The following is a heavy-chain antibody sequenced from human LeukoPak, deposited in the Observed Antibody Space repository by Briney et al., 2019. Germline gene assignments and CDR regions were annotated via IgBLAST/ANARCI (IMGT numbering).Heavy chain of an antibody. CDR2: IWYGGSNK. CDR1: GFTFSSYG. V-gene: IGHV3-30*02. J-gene: IGHJ3*02. CDR3: AKASIHRDAFDI. D-gene: IGHD5-18*01. Sequence: GGSLRLSCAASGFTFSSYGMHWVRQAPGKGLECVAVIWYGGSNKYYADSVKGRFTISRDNSKNTLYLQMNSLRAEDTAVYYCAKASIHRDAFDIWGQGTVVTVSS.